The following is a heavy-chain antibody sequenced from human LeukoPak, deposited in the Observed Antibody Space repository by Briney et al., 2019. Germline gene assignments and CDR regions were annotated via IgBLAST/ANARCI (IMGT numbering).Heavy chain of an antibody. J-gene: IGHJ4*02. CDR3: ASRCYYYDSSGCPGY. V-gene: IGHV4-4*02. CDR1: GGSISSSNW. CDR2: IYHSGST. Sequence: SGTLSLTCAVSGGSISSSNWWSWVRQPPGKGLEWIGEIYHSGSTNYNPSLKSRVTISVDKSKNQFSLKLSSVTAADTAVYYCASRCYYYDSSGCPGYWGQGTPVTVSS. D-gene: IGHD3-22*01.